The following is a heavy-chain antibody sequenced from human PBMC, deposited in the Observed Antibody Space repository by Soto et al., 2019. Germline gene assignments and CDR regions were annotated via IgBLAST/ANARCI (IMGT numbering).Heavy chain of an antibody. V-gene: IGHV4-31*03. Sequence: KSSETLSLTCTVSGGSISSCGYYWSWIRQHPGKGLVWIGYSYYSGSTYYNPSLKSRVNLSVDTSKNQFCLKLSSVTAADKAVYYCARTYYDFWSSLRRAYGGSYYGMDVWGQGTTVTVSS. CDR1: GGSISSCGYY. J-gene: IGHJ6*02. CDR2: SYYSGST. D-gene: IGHD3-3*01. CDR3: ARTYYDFWSSLRRAYGGSYYGMDV.